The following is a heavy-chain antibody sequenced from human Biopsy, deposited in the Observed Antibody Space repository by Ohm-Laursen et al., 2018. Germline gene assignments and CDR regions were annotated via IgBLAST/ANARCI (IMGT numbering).Heavy chain of an antibody. CDR3: ARDRFDLLTPNWFDP. D-gene: IGHD3-9*01. CDR1: GFSISSGYY. V-gene: IGHV4-38-2*02. CDR2: VYDSGKS. J-gene: IGHJ5*02. Sequence: SDTLSLTCAVSGFSISSGYYWGWIRQPPGKGLEWIGSVYDSGKSYYNPSLKSRVTISVDVSKNQFSPKLSSVTAADTAVYYCARDRFDLLTPNWFDPWGQGTLVTVSS.